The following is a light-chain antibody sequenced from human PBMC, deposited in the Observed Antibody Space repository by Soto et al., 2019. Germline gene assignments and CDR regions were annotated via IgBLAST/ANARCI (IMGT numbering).Light chain of an antibody. J-gene: IGKJ1*01. CDR2: SAS. CDR3: QQYNNWPRT. CDR1: QSVSSD. V-gene: IGKV3-15*01. Sequence: EIVMTQSPGTLSVSPGERATLSCRASQSVSSDLAWYHQKPGQAPRLLIYSASTRATGIPARFSGSGSGTEFTLTINGLQSEDFAVYYCQQYNNWPRTFGQGTKVDIK.